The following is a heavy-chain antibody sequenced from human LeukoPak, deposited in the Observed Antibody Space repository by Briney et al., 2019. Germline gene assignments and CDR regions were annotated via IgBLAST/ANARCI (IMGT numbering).Heavy chain of an antibody. D-gene: IGHD1-14*01. J-gene: IGHJ3*02. Sequence: PGGSLRLSCAASGFTFSSYGMHWVRQAPGKGLEWVAVISYDGSNKYYADSVKGRFTISRDNAKNTLYLQMNSLRAEDTAVYYCVRTTAAFDIWGQGTMVTVSS. CDR1: GFTFSSYG. CDR2: ISYDGSNK. V-gene: IGHV3-30*03. CDR3: VRTTAAFDI.